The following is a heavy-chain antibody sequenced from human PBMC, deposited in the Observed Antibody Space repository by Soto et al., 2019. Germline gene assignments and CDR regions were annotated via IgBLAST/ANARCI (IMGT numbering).Heavy chain of an antibody. CDR2: INAANGNT. CDR1: GYTFTNYQ. J-gene: IGHJ5*02. V-gene: IGHV1-3*01. D-gene: IGHD5-12*01. Sequence: QVPLVQSGAEVKKPGASVKVSCKASGYTFTNYQMHWVRQAPGRRLEWMGWINAANGNTKYSEEFQGRVTITRDASASTAYMELSSLRSEDTAVYFCARTSYAATITYGVYNWFDPWGQGTLVTVSS. CDR3: ARTSYAATITYGVYNWFDP.